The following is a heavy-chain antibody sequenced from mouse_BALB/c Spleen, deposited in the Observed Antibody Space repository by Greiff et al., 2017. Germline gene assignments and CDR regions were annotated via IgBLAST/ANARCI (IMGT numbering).Heavy chain of an antibody. D-gene: IGHD1-1*01. CDR2: ILPGSGST. CDR1: GYTFSSYW. CDR3: AREGPITTGVPYYFDY. Sequence: QVQLQQSGAELMKPGASVKISCKATGYTFSSYWIEWVKQRPGHGLEWIGEILPGSGSTNYNEKFKGKATFTADTSSNTAYMQLSSLTSEDSAVYYCAREGPITTGVPYYFDYWGQGTLVTVSA. J-gene: IGHJ3*01. V-gene: IGHV1-9*01.